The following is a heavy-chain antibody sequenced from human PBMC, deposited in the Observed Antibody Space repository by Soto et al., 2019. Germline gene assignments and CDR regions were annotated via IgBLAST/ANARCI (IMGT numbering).Heavy chain of an antibody. Sequence: SETLSLTCTVSGGSLNSEHYHWTWIRQAPGKGLEWIGYIHYTGSVRYNPSLQSRITMSVDTSKNLFSLKLSSVTAADTAVYYCARVGRGATYYFDYWGQGTLVTVSS. V-gene: IGHV4-30-4*01. CDR3: ARVGRGATYYFDY. CDR1: GGSLNSEHYH. CDR2: IHYTGSV. J-gene: IGHJ4*02. D-gene: IGHD1-26*01.